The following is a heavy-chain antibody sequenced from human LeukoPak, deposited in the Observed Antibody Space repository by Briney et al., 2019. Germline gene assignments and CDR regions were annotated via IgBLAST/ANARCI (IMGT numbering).Heavy chain of an antibody. CDR1: GFTFSSYA. J-gene: IGHJ6*02. D-gene: IGHD6-19*01. V-gene: IGHV3-23*01. Sequence: GGSLRLSCAASGFTFSSYAMSWVRQAPGKGLEWVSTISGSGGSTYYADSVKGRFTISRDNSKNTLYLQMNSLRAEDTAVYYCAKDSSSGWSKYGMDVWGQGTTVTVSS. CDR3: AKDSSSGWSKYGMDV. CDR2: ISGSGGST.